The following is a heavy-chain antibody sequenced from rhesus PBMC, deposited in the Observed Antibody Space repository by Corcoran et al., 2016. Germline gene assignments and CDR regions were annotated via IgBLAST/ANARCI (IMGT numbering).Heavy chain of an antibody. CDR3: AKTTVTLYYGLDS. Sequence: EVQLVESGGGLAKPGGSLRLSCAASGFSFSYYSMSWVRQAPGKGLEWISGINSAGGSTYYADSVKGRLTISRENAKNTLYLQMDSRRAEDTAVYYCAKTTVTLYYGLDSWGQGVVVTVSS. V-gene: IGHV3S18*01. J-gene: IGHJ6*01. CDR1: GFSFSYYS. CDR2: INSAGGST. D-gene: IGHD4-35*01.